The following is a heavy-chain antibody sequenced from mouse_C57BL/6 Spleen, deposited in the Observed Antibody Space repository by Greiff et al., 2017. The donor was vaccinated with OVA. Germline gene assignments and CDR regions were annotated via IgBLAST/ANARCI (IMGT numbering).Heavy chain of an antibody. V-gene: IGHV5-4*01. Sequence: EVQVVESGGGLVKPGGSLKLSCAASGFTFSSYAMSWVRQTPEKRLEWVATISDGGSYTYYPDNVKGRFTISRDNAKNNLYLQMSHLKSEDTAMYYCAKDGNYLYYAMDYWGQGTSVTVSS. CDR3: AKDGNYLYYAMDY. J-gene: IGHJ4*01. CDR2: ISDGGSYT. CDR1: GFTFSSYA. D-gene: IGHD2-1*01.